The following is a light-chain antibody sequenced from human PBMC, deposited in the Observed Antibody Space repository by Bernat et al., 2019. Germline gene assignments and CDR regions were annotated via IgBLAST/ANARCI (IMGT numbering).Light chain of an antibody. Sequence: DIQLTQSPPFLSASVGDRVTITCRASQVIGIYLDWYQQKPGKAPKLLIYGASTLQTGVPSRFSGSGSGAEFTPTINNRRPEDFATFYCQHLNNFPITFGQGTRLEIK. CDR1: QVIGIY. CDR2: GAS. J-gene: IGKJ5*01. V-gene: IGKV1-9*01. CDR3: QHLNNFPIT.